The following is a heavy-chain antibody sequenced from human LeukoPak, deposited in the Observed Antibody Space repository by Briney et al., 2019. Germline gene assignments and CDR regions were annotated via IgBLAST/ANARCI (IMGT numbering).Heavy chain of an antibody. D-gene: IGHD4-17*01. Sequence: GGSLRLSCAASGFTFSSYSMNWVRQAPGKGLEWVSSISSSSSYIYYADSVKGRFTFSRDNAKNSLYLQMNSLRAEDTAVYYCARDPYGDIDAFDIWGQGTMVTVSS. V-gene: IGHV3-21*01. J-gene: IGHJ3*02. CDR3: ARDPYGDIDAFDI. CDR2: ISSSSSYI. CDR1: GFTFSSYS.